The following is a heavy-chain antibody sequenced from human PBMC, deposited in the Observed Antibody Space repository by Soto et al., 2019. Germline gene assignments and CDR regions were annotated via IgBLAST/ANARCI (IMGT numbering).Heavy chain of an antibody. CDR1: GFTFDDYA. D-gene: IGHD6-13*01. Sequence: GGSLRLSCAASGFTFDDYAMHWVRQAPGKGLEWVSGISWNSGSIGYADSVKGRFTISRDNAKNSLYLQMNSLRAEDTALYYCAKDIGSSSFKYYFDYWGQGTLVTVSS. CDR2: ISWNSGSI. CDR3: AKDIGSSSFKYYFDY. J-gene: IGHJ4*02. V-gene: IGHV3-9*01.